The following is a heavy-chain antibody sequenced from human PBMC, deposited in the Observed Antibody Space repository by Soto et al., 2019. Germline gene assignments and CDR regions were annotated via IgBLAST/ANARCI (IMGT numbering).Heavy chain of an antibody. CDR2: IDWNGANI. J-gene: IGHJ5*02. CDR1: GFTFNDFA. Sequence: EVQLVESGGGLVQPGRSLRLSCAASGFTFNDFAMHWVRQAPGKGLEWVASIDWNGANIAYAASVEGRFTISRDNVKNSLFLQMNSLRAEDTAFYFCAGDSGIVAAGRFSFDPRGQGTLVTVSS. V-gene: IGHV3-9*01. CDR3: AGDSGIVAAGRFSFDP. D-gene: IGHD6-13*01.